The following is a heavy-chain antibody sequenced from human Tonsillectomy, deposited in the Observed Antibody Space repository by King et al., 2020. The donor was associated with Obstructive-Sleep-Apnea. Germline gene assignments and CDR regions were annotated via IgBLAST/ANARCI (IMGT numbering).Heavy chain of an antibody. J-gene: IGHJ6*02. CDR1: GFTFSSYS. V-gene: IGHV3-21*01. Sequence: VQLVESGGGLVKPGGSLRLSCAASGFTFSSYSMNWVRQAPGKGLEWVSSISSSSSYIYYADSVKGRFTISRDNAKNSLYLQMNSLRAEDTAVYYCARDLYYYDSSGYYHIYYYYGMDVWGQGTTVTVSS. CDR3: ARDLYYYDSSGYYHIYYYYGMDV. D-gene: IGHD3-22*01. CDR2: ISSSSSYI.